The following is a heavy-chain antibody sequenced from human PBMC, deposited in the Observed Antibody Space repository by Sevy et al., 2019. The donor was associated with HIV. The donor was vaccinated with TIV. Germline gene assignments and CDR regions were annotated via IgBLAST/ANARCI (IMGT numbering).Heavy chain of an antibody. CDR1: GYTFTDYY. J-gene: IGHJ5*02. V-gene: IGHV1-2*02. CDR2: INPKSGDT. Sequence: ASVKVSCKASGYTFTDYYIHWVRQAPGQGLEWMGWINPKSGDTKYAQKFQGRVTVTRVTSISSAYMELSSLISDGTAVYYCATKGGGGDNTAYRPFGPWGQGTLVTVSS. D-gene: IGHD2-21*02. CDR3: ATKGGGGDNTAYRPFGP.